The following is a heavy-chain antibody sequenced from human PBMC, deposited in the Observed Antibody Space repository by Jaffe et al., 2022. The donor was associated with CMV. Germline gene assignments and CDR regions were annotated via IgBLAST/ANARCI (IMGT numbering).Heavy chain of an antibody. CDR2: INPSGGST. CDR3: ARILDGYDSSGYNIDY. D-gene: IGHD3-22*01. V-gene: IGHV1-46*01. J-gene: IGHJ4*02. CDR1: GYTFTSYY. Sequence: QVQLVQSGAEVKKPGASVKVSCKASGYTFTSYYMHWVRQAPGQGLEWMGIINPSGGSTSYAQKFQGRVTMTRDTSTSTVYMELSSLRSEDTAVYYCARILDGYDSSGYNIDYWGQGTLVTVSS.